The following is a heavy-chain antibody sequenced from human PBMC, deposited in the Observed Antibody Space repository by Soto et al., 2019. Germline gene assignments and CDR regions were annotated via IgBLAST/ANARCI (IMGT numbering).Heavy chain of an antibody. D-gene: IGHD4-17*01. CDR3: ARGMKYGVYSRWFDP. CDR2: INPNRGNT. V-gene: IGHV1-8*01. Sequence: QVQLVQSGAEVKKPGASVKVSCKASGYIFTNYDINWVRQATGQGLEYLGWINPNRGNTGYVQKFQGRVTMTRNTSINTAYMELSSLRSEDTAVYYCARGMKYGVYSRWFDPWGQGTLVNVSS. J-gene: IGHJ5*02. CDR1: GYIFTNYD.